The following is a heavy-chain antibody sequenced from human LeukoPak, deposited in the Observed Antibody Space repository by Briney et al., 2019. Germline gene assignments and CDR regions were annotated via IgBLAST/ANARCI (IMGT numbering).Heavy chain of an antibody. CDR3: ARDYYGSGSYRDY. V-gene: IGHV1-2*02. CDR1: GYTFTGYY. CDR2: INPNSGGT. J-gene: IGHJ4*02. D-gene: IGHD3-10*01. Sequence: GASVKVSCKASGYTFTGYYMHWVRQAPGQGLEWMGWINPNSGGTNYAQKFQGRVTMIRDTSISTAYMELSRLRSDDTAVYYCARDYYGSGSYRDYWGQGTLVTVSS.